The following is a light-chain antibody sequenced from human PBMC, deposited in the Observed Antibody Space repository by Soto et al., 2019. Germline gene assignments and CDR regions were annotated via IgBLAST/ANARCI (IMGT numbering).Light chain of an antibody. V-gene: IGKV1-5*03. Sequence: DIQLTQSPSTLSASVGDRVTITCRASQSINGWLAWYQQKPGQAPNLLIYKASTLESGVPSRFSGSGSGTESTLTDSSLQPDDFATYYCHQYHNFPRSFGQGTKVEI. CDR2: KAS. J-gene: IGKJ1*01. CDR3: HQYHNFPRS. CDR1: QSINGW.